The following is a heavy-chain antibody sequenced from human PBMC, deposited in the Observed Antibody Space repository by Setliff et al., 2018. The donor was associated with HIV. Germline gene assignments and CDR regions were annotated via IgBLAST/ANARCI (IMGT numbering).Heavy chain of an antibody. J-gene: IGHJ5*02. Sequence: ASVKVSCKASGYSFMNYAMNWVRQAPGQGLERMGWINTNSGSPMYAQAFTGRFVFSVDTSVTTAYLEISSLKTEDTAIYYCARALYGDYGGDVNWLDPWAREPWSPSPQ. V-gene: IGHV7-4-1*02. CDR1: GYSFMNYA. D-gene: IGHD4-17*01. CDR2: INTNSGSP. CDR3: ARALYGDYGGDVNWLDP.